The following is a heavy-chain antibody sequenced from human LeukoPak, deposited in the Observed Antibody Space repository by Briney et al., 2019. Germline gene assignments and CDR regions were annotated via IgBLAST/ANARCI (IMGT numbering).Heavy chain of an antibody. D-gene: IGHD2-2*01. Sequence: KSSETLSLTCAVYGGSFSGYYWSWTRQPPGKGLEWIGEINHSGSTNYNPSLKSRVTISVDTSKNQFSLKLSSVTAADTAVYYCAVGYCSSTSCQGPNDAFDIWGQGTMVTVSS. J-gene: IGHJ3*02. CDR2: INHSGST. CDR1: GGSFSGYY. CDR3: AVGYCSSTSCQGPNDAFDI. V-gene: IGHV4-34*01.